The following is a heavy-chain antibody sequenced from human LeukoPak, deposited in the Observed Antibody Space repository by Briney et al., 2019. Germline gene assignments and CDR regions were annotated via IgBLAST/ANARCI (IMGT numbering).Heavy chain of an antibody. J-gene: IGHJ4*02. V-gene: IGHV3-23*01. CDR2: ISDSGGST. Sequence: GGSLRLSCAASGFTFSGYAMTWVRQAPGKGLQWVSLISDSGGSTYYADSVKGRFTVSRDNSKATLYLQMNSLRADDTAVYFCAKRGSSWSYFDYWGQGTLVTVSS. CDR1: GFTFSGYA. CDR3: AKRGSSWSYFDY. D-gene: IGHD6-13*01.